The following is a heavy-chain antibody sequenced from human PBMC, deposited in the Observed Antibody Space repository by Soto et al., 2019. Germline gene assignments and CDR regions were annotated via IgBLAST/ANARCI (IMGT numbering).Heavy chain of an antibody. CDR2: IIPIFGTA. D-gene: IGHD6-13*01. V-gene: IGHV1-69*01. Sequence: QVQLVQSGAEVKKPGSSVKVSCKASGGTFSSYAISWVRQAPGQGLEWMGGIIPIFGTANYAQKFQGRVTITADESTSTAYMELSSLRSEDTAVYYCASMVEGRSWYASYGMDVWGQGTTGTVSS. J-gene: IGHJ6*02. CDR1: GGTFSSYA. CDR3: ASMVEGRSWYASYGMDV.